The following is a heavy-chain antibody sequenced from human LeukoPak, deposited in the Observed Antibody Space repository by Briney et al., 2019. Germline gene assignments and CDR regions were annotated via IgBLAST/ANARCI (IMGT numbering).Heavy chain of an antibody. CDR1: GFTFSSYA. D-gene: IGHD3-10*01. J-gene: IGHJ3*02. CDR2: ITTSGGST. V-gene: IGHV3-23*01. CDR3: AKDHYVSGRYDAFDI. Sequence: GGSLRLSCAASGFTFSSYAMSWVRQAPGEGLEWVSSITTSGGSTYYADSVKGRFTISRDNAKNTLYLQMSSLRAEDTAVYYCAKDHYVSGRYDAFDIWGQGTMVTVSS.